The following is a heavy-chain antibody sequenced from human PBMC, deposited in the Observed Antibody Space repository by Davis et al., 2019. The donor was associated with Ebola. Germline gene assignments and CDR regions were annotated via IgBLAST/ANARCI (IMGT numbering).Heavy chain of an antibody. D-gene: IGHD3-16*02. CDR3: ARAVNYYYYGMDV. CDR1: GFTFSSYS. CDR2: ISSSSSTI. J-gene: IGHJ6*02. V-gene: IGHV3-48*02. Sequence: GESLKISCAASGFTFSSYSMNWVRQAPGKGLEWVSYISSSSSTIYYADSVKGRFTISRDNAKNSLYLQMNSLRDEDTAVYYCARAVNYYYYGMDVWGQGTTVTVSS.